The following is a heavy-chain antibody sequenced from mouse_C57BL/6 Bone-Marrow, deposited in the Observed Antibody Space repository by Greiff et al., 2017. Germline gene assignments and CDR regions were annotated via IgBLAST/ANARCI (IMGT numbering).Heavy chain of an antibody. Sequence: SGPELVKPGASVKISCKASGYAFSSSWMNWVKQRPGKGLEWIGRIYPGDGDTNYNGKFKGKATLTADKSSSTAYMQLSSLTSEDSAVYFCVSGVLRYYFDYWGQGTTLTVSS. CDR2: IYPGDGDT. CDR1: GYAFSSSW. J-gene: IGHJ2*01. CDR3: VSGVLRYYFDY. D-gene: IGHD1-1*01. V-gene: IGHV1-82*01.